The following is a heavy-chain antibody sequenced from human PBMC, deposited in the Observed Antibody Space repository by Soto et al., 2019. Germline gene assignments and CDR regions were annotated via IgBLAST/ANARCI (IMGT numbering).Heavy chain of an antibody. D-gene: IGHD2-15*01. Sequence: ASVKVSCKVSGYTLTELSMHWVRQAPGKGLEWMGGFDPEDGETIYAQKFQGRVTMTEDTSTDTAYMELSSLRSEDTAVYDCATVPPVLCSGGSCYLETYAFDIWGQGTMVTVSS. J-gene: IGHJ3*02. CDR1: GYTLTELS. CDR3: ATVPPVLCSGGSCYLETYAFDI. CDR2: FDPEDGET. V-gene: IGHV1-24*01.